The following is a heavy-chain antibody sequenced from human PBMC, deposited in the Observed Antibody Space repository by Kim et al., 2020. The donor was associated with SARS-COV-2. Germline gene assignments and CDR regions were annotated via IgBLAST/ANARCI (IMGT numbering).Heavy chain of an antibody. CDR2: INPSGGST. CDR3: ARARVRDWAQAAFDI. Sequence: ASVKVSCKASGYTFTNYYMHWVRQAPGQGLEWMGIINPSGGSTGYAQKFQGRVTMTRDPSTSTVHMELSSLRSEDTAVFYCARARVRDWAQAAFDIWGQGTMVTVSS. V-gene: IGHV1-46*01. D-gene: IGHD4-4*01. J-gene: IGHJ3*02. CDR1: GYTFTNYY.